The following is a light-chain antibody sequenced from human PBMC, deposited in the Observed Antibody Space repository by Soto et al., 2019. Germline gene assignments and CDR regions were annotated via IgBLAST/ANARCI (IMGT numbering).Light chain of an antibody. Sequence: QSALTQPASVSGSPGQSITISCTGTSNDVGGYNYVSWFQQHPGKAPKLLIFEVSNRPSGVSNRFSGSKSGNTASLTISGLQAEDEADYYCSLFTRTSTFVFGTGTKLTVL. V-gene: IGLV2-14*01. J-gene: IGLJ1*01. CDR3: SLFTRTSTFV. CDR2: EVS. CDR1: SNDVGGYNY.